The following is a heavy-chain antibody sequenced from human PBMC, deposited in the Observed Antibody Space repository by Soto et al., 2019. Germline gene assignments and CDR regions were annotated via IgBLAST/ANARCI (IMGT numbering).Heavy chain of an antibody. CDR3: AKDRAADY. CDR1: GFTFSSYG. V-gene: IGHV3-30*18. CDR2: ISYDGSNK. Sequence: ESVGGVVQPGRSLRLSCAASGFTFSSYGMHWVRQAPGKGLEWVAVISYDGSNKYYADSVKGRFTISRDNSKNTLYLQMNSLRAEDTAVYYCAKDRAADYWGQGTLVTVSS. J-gene: IGHJ4*02. D-gene: IGHD6-25*01.